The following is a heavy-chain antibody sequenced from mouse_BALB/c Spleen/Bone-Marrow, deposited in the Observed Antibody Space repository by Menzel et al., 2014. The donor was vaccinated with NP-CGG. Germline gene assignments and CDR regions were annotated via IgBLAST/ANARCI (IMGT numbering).Heavy chain of an antibody. Sequence: QVQLQQSGAELAKPGASVKMSCKASGYTFTSYWMHWVKQRPGQGLEWIGYINPNTGYPEYNQKFKDKATLTVDKSSSTAYMQLSSLTSEDSAVDYCARRFTTVVTTGDYWGQSITLTGSS. J-gene: IGHJ2*01. CDR3: ARRFTTVVTTGDY. V-gene: IGHV1-7*01. D-gene: IGHD1-1*02. CDR2: INPNTGYP. CDR1: GYTFTSYW.